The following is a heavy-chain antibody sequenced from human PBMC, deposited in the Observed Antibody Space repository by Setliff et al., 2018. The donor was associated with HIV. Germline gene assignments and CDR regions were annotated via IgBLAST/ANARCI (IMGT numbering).Heavy chain of an antibody. CDR2: VSQSGST. CDR3: ARVPVAGANWFDP. J-gene: IGHJ5*02. V-gene: IGHV4-39*01. Sequence: SETLCLTCSVSGVSINRTDHYWGWIRQSQGKRLVWIGSVSQSGSTYYNPSLKSRITISVDRSKNLFSLKLISVTAADHGVYYCARVPVAGANWFDPWGLGTLVTVSS. D-gene: IGHD2-21*01. CDR1: GVSINRTDHY.